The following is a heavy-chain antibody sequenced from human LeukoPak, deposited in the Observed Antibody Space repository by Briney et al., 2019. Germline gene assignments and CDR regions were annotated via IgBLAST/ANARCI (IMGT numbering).Heavy chain of an antibody. J-gene: IGHJ4*02. CDR2: ISSSSRDI. D-gene: IGHD1-26*01. Sequence: GGSLRLSCAASGFTFSSFTMNWVRQAPGKGLEWVAAISSSSRDIFYADSVKGRFSISRDNTQNSLSLQMNSLRAEDTAVYYCVREAAATLFDYWGQGTRVTVSS. CDR1: GFTFSSFT. CDR3: VREAAATLFDY. V-gene: IGHV3-21*01.